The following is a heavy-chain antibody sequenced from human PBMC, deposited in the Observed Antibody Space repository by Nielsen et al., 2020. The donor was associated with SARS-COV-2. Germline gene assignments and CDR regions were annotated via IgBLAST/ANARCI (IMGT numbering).Heavy chain of an antibody. J-gene: IGHJ6*02. D-gene: IGHD5-12*01. Sequence: ASVKVSCKASGYTFTSYAMHWVRQAPGQRLEWMGWINAGNGNTKYSQKFQGRVTITRDTSASTAYMELSSLRSEDTAVYYCAREDLVATIFNYYYGMDVWGQGTTVTVSS. V-gene: IGHV1-3*01. CDR2: INAGNGNT. CDR1: GYTFTSYA. CDR3: AREDLVATIFNYYYGMDV.